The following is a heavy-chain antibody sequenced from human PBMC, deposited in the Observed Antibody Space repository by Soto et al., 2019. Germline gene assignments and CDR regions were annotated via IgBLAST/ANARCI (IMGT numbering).Heavy chain of an antibody. CDR2: IIGSGGTT. Sequence: GGSLRLSCTASGFIFRNHVMTWVRQAPGKGLEWVSSIIGSGGTTYSTASVKGRFTISRDNSKNTLFLQINSLRAEDTAVYYCAKRPLELHMYDYWGQGTLVTV. J-gene: IGHJ4*02. CDR1: GFIFRNHV. V-gene: IGHV3-23*01. CDR3: AKRPLELHMYDY. D-gene: IGHD1-7*01.